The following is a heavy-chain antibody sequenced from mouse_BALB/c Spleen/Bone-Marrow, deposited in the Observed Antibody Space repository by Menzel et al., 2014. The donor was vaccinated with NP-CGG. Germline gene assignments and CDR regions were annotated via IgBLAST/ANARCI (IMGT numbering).Heavy chain of an antibody. CDR2: IASGSGST. V-gene: IGHV1S41*01. D-gene: IGHD3-3*01. CDR1: GYTFTSYW. J-gene: IGHJ2*01. Sequence: DLVKPGASVKLSCKASGYTFTSYWINWIKQRPGQGLEWIGRIASGSGSTYYNEMFKGKATLIVDTSSSTAYIQLSSLSSEDSAVYFCARGGLHYFDYWGQGTTLTVSS. CDR3: ARGGLHYFDY.